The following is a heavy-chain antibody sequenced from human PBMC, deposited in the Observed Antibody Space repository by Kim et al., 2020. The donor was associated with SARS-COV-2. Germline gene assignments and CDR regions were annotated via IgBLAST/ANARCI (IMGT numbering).Heavy chain of an antibody. CDR2: INSDGGTT. D-gene: IGHD1-26*01. CDR3: VSRRFTGTHYYFDY. J-gene: IGHJ4*02. Sequence: GGSLRLSCAASGFTFSSYWMHWVRQAPGKGLVWVSRINSDGGTTSYADSVKGRFTISRDNAKSPLYLQMNSMRAEDTAVNDCVSRRFTGTHYYFDYLGQG. CDR1: GFTFSSYW. V-gene: IGHV3-74*01.